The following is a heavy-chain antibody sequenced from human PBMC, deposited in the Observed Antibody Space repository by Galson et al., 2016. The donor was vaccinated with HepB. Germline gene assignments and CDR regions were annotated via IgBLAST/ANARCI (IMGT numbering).Heavy chain of an antibody. V-gene: IGHV3-30-3*01. CDR1: GFTFSAYA. J-gene: IGHJ4*02. CDR3: ARDARPTASWHYFDY. Sequence: CAASGFTFSAYAMHWVRQAPGKGLEWLAVMSYDGNIKQYADSVKGRFTISRHNSKKTMYLQMNSLRGDDTAVYYCARDARPTASWHYFDYWGQGTLVTVSS. CDR2: MSYDGNIK. D-gene: IGHD2-2*01.